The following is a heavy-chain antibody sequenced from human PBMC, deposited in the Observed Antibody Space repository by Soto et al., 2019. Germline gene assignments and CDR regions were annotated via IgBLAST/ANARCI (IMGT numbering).Heavy chain of an antibody. V-gene: IGHV4-34*01. CDR1: GGSFSGYY. D-gene: IGHD3-9*01. CDR2: INHSGST. Sequence: QVQLQQWGAGPLKPSETLSLTCAVYGGSFSGYYWSWIRQPPGKGLEWIGEINHSGSTNYNPSLKSRVTISVDTSKNQFSLKLSSVTAADTAVYYCARGLRYFDWPRRFDPWGQGTLVTVSS. J-gene: IGHJ5*02. CDR3: ARGLRYFDWPRRFDP.